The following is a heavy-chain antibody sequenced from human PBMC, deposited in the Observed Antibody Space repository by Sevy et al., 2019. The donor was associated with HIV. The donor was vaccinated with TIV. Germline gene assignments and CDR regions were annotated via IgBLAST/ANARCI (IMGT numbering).Heavy chain of an antibody. V-gene: IGHV3-48*03. CDR2: ISSRGSAI. CDR1: GFIFSSYE. D-gene: IGHD4-17*01. J-gene: IGHJ4*02. Sequence: GGSLRLSCAASGFIFSSYEMTWVRQAPGKGLEWISSISSRGSAIYYANSVRVRFTIFRDNAENFLYLQMNSLRVEDTAVYYCARDLPPSATTVAHFDYWGQGTLVTVSS. CDR3: ARDLPPSATTVAHFDY.